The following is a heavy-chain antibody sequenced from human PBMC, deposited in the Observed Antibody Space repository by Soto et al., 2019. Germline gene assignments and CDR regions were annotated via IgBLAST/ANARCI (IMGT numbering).Heavy chain of an antibody. J-gene: IGHJ4*02. CDR3: AKDRRAGGNYGFYSDF. Sequence: EVQLLESGGGLVQPGGSLRLSCAASGFTFSIYSMTWVRQAPGKGLEWVSFSSATGAGRYYADSVKGRFTISRDNSKNTLYLQMTSLRADDTAVYYCAKDRRAGGNYGFYSDFWGQGALVIVST. D-gene: IGHD1-7*01. CDR1: GFTFSIYS. CDR2: SSATGAGR. V-gene: IGHV3-23*01.